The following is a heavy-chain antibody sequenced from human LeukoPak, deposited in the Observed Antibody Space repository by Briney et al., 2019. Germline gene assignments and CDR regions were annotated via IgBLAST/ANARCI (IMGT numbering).Heavy chain of an antibody. CDR3: ARLDAYDSSGYYFISYFDY. Sequence: SETLSLTCTVSGGSISSYYWSWIRQPAGKGLEWIGRIYTSGSTNYNPSLKSRVTISVDTSKNQFSLKLSSVTAADTAVYYCARLDAYDSSGYYFISYFDYWGQGTLVTVSS. J-gene: IGHJ4*02. D-gene: IGHD3-22*01. CDR2: IYTSGST. V-gene: IGHV4-4*07. CDR1: GGSISSYY.